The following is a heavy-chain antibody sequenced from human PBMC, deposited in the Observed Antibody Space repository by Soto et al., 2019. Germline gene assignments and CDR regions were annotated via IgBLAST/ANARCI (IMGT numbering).Heavy chain of an antibody. D-gene: IGHD2-15*01. J-gene: IGHJ4*02. CDR1: GFTFGDYA. CDR3: TRAWEYCSGGSCYGYLYDY. V-gene: IGHV3-49*03. Sequence: GGSLRLSCTASGFTFGDYAMSWFRQAPGKGLEWVGFIRSKAYGGTTEYAASVKGRFTISRDDSKSIAYLQMNSLKTEDTAVYYCTRAWEYCSGGSCYGYLYDYWGQGTLVTVSS. CDR2: IRSKAYGGTT.